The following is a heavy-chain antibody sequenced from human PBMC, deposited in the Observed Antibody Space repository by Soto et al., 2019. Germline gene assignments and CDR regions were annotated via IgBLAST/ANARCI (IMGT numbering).Heavy chain of an antibody. J-gene: IGHJ4*02. CDR2: IIPILGIA. V-gene: IGHV1-69*08. CDR1: GGTFSSYT. Sequence: QVQLVQSGAEVKKPGSSVKVSCKASGGTFSSYTISWVRQAPGQGLEWMGRIIPILGIANYAQKFQGRVTITADKSTSTAYMELSSLRSEDTAVYYCARDGGIYDSSVIWGQGTLVTVSS. D-gene: IGHD3-22*01. CDR3: ARDGGIYDSSVI.